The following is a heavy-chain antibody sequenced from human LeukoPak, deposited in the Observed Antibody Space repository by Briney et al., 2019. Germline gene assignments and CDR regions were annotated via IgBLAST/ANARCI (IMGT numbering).Heavy chain of an antibody. Sequence: SGGSLRLSCAASGFTFSSYSMNWVRQAPGKGLEWVSSISSSSSYIYYADSVKGRFTISRDNAKNSLYLQMNSLRAEDTAVYYCARPSQMIRGVIFPFDLWGQGTRVTVSS. J-gene: IGHJ3*01. CDR1: GFTFSSYS. CDR3: ARPSQMIRGVIFPFDL. CDR2: ISSSSSYI. D-gene: IGHD3-10*01. V-gene: IGHV3-21*01.